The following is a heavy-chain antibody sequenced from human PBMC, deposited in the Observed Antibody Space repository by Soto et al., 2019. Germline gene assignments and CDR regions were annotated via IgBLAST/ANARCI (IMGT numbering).Heavy chain of an antibody. CDR1: GYTFTTYW. Sequence: GESLKISCKGSGYTFTTYWISWVRQMPGKGLEWMGRIDPRDSYCNYSPSFQDHVTISVDKSISTAYLQWSSLKASDTAMYYCSRFLHTDGGREYCGAVASSDCCERWGQGT. V-gene: IGHV5-10-1*01. CDR3: SRFLHTDGGREYCGAVASSDCCER. CDR2: IDPRDSYC. J-gene: IGHJ3*01. D-gene: IGHD2-15*01.